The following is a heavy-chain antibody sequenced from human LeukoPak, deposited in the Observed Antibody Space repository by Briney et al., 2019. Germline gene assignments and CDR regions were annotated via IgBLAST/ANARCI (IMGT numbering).Heavy chain of an antibody. D-gene: IGHD3-10*01. CDR3: ASARPGAFDY. CDR2: ISSSGSAI. J-gene: IGHJ4*02. Sequence: PGGSLRLSWAASGFTFSDYYMSWIRQAPGKGRGWVSYISSSGSAIYHADSVKGRFTISRNKAKNSLYLQMNSLSAEDTAVYYCASARPGAFDYWGQGTLVTVSS. V-gene: IGHV3-11*04. CDR1: GFTFSDYY.